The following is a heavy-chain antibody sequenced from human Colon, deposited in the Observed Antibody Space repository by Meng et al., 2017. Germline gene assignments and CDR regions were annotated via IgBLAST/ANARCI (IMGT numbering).Heavy chain of an antibody. V-gene: IGHV1-69*01. J-gene: IGHJ4*02. CDR1: GGNFSSYA. D-gene: IGHD6-13*01. CDR3: ARGSAAAGPPFHY. Sequence: QGKRGPSGAEVNKPGSSVKVSCKASGGNFSSYAISWVRQAPGPGLEWMGGIIPIFGTANYAQKFQGRVTITADESTSTAYMELSSLRSEDTAVYYCARGSAAAGPPFHYWGQGTLVTVSS. CDR2: IIPIFGTA.